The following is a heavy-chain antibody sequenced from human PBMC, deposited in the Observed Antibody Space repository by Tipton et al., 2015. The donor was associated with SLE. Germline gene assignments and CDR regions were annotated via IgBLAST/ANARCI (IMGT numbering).Heavy chain of an antibody. D-gene: IGHD3-3*01. CDR2: INHSGST. J-gene: IGHJ5*02. CDR3: ARHPDFWSGQRWFDP. Sequence: TLSLTCTVSGDSISSTTYHWGWIRQPPGKGLEWIGEINHSGSTNYNPSLKSRVTISVDTSKNQFSLKLSSVTAADTAVYYCARHPDFWSGQRWFDPWGQGTLVTVSS. CDR1: GDSISSTTYH. V-gene: IGHV4-39*01.